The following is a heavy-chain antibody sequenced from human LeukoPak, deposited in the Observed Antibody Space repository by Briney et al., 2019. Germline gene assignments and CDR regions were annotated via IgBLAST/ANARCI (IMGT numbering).Heavy chain of an antibody. CDR1: GGSISSSSYY. CDR2: IYYSGST. J-gene: IGHJ4*02. V-gene: IGHV4-39*01. CDR3: ARLSRYTGYEFDY. Sequence: SETLSLTCTVSGGSISSSSYYWGWTRQPPGKGLEWIGSIYYSGSTYYNPSLRGRVTISVDTSKNQFSLKLSSVTAADTAVYYCARLSRYTGYEFDYWGQGTLVTVSS. D-gene: IGHD5-12*01.